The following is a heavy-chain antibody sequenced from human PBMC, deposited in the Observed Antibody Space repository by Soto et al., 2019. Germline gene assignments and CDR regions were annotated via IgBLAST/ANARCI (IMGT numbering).Heavy chain of an antibody. V-gene: IGHV4-34*01. CDR1: GGSFSGYY. J-gene: IGHJ6*02. CDR3: ARSHGGRYYYYYYGMDV. D-gene: IGHD2-15*01. CDR2: INHSGST. Sequence: SETLSLTCAVYGGSFSGYYWSWIRQPPGKGLEWIGEINHSGSTNYNPSLKSRVTISVDTSKNQFSLKLSSVTAADTAVYYCARSHGGRYYYYYYGMDVWGQGTTVTVSS.